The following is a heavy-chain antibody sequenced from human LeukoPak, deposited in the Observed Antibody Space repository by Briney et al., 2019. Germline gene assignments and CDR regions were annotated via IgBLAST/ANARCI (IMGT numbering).Heavy chain of an antibody. CDR3: ATSMAAAGTGY. J-gene: IGHJ4*02. V-gene: IGHV3-21*01. CDR1: GFTFSSYS. D-gene: IGHD6-13*01. Sequence: GGSLRLSCAASGFTFSSYSMNWVRQAPGKGLEWVSSISSSSSYIFYADSVKGRFTISRDNAKNSLYLQMNSLRAEDTAVYYCATSMAAAGTGYWGQGTLVTVSS. CDR2: ISSSSSYI.